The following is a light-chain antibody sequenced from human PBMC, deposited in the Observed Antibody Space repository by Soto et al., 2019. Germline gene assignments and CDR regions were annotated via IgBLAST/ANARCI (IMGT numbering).Light chain of an antibody. CDR2: GNS. Sequence: QSVLTQPPSVSGAPGQKVTISCTGSRSNIGAGHDVHWYQQLPGTAPKVLIYGNSNRPSGVPDRFSGSKSGTSASLAITGLQAEDEADYYCQSYDSSLSGYVFGTGTKLTVL. V-gene: IGLV1-40*01. CDR3: QSYDSSLSGYV. CDR1: RSNIGAGHD. J-gene: IGLJ1*01.